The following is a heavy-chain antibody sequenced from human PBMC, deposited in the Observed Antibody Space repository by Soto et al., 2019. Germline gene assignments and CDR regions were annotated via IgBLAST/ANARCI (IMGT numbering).Heavy chain of an antibody. Sequence: EVQLLESGGGLVQPGGSLRLSCAASGFTFSSYAMSWVRQAPGKGLEWVSAISGSGGSTYYADSVKGRFTISRDTSKNTLYLQTNSLRAEDTAVYYCAKDTVRGVVGASFDYWGQGTLVTVSS. D-gene: IGHD1-26*01. CDR1: GFTFSSYA. J-gene: IGHJ4*02. V-gene: IGHV3-23*01. CDR3: AKDTVRGVVGASFDY. CDR2: ISGSGGST.